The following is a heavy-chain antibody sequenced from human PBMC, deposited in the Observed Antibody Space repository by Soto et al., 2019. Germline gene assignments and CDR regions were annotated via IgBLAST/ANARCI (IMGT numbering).Heavy chain of an antibody. J-gene: IGHJ2*01. CDR1: GFTFSSYA. V-gene: IGHV3-23*01. D-gene: IGHD4-17*01. CDR3: AKEAVTRGGGYFDL. CDR2: ISGSGGST. Sequence: EVQLLESGGGLVQPGGSLRLSCAASGFTFSSYAMSWVRQAPGKGLEWVAAISGSGGSTYYADSVTGRFTISRDNSKNTLSLPITSVRAENAAVYYCAKEAVTRGGGYFDLWGRGTLVTVSS.